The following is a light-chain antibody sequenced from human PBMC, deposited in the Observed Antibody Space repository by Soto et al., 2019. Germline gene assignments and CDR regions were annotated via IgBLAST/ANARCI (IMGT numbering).Light chain of an antibody. V-gene: IGLV2-11*01. CDR1: SSDVGGYNY. CDR2: DVS. CDR3: CSYAGSPRYV. J-gene: IGLJ1*01. Sequence: QSALTQPRSVSGSPGQSVTISCTGTSSDVGGYNYVSWYQQHPGKAPKVMIYDVSERPSGLPDRFSGSKSGNTASLTLSGLQAEDEADYYCCSYAGSPRYVFGTGTQLNVL.